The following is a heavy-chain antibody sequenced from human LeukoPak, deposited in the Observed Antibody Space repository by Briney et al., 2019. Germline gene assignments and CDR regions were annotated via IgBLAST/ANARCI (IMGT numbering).Heavy chain of an antibody. CDR2: IYHSGST. V-gene: IGHV4-30-2*01. CDR1: GGSISSGGYS. J-gene: IGHJ4*02. CDR3: AKAGRPYGDYVGD. D-gene: IGHD4-17*01. Sequence: SETLSLTCAVSGGSISSGGYSWSWIRQPPGKGLEWIGYIYHSGSTYYNPSLKSRVTVSVDTSKNHFSLKLSSVTAADTAVYYCAKAGRPYGDYVGDWGQGTLVTVSS.